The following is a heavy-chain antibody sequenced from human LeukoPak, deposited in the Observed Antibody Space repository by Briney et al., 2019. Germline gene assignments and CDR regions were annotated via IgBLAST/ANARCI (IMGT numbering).Heavy chain of an antibody. CDR3: AKDPRVLRFLEWPVHYFDY. V-gene: IGHV3-23*01. J-gene: IGHJ4*02. Sequence: GGSLRLSCAASGFTFSSYAMSWVRQAPGKGLEWVSAISGSGGSTYYADSVKGRFTISRDNSKNTLYLQMSSLRAEDTAVYYCAKDPRVLRFLEWPVHYFDYWGQGTLVTVSS. D-gene: IGHD3-3*01. CDR1: GFTFSSYA. CDR2: ISGSGGST.